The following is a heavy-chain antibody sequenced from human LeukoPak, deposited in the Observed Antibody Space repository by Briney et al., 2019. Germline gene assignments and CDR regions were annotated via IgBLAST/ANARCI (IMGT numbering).Heavy chain of an antibody. J-gene: IGHJ4*02. CDR1: GYTFTSYG. V-gene: IGHV1-2*06. CDR3: ARSYDYGDYGLGY. CDR2: IYPNSGGT. D-gene: IGHD4-17*01. Sequence: ASVKVSCKASGYTFTSYGISWVRQAPGQGLEWMGRIYPNSGGTNYAQKFQGRVTMTRDTSISTAYMELSRLRSDDTAVYYCARSYDYGDYGLGYWGQGTLVTVSS.